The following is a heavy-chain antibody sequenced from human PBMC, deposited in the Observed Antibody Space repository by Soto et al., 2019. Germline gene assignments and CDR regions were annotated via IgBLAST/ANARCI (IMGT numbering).Heavy chain of an antibody. J-gene: IGHJ4*02. D-gene: IGHD3-10*01. CDR1: GGSISNYY. CDR2: IYFSGST. Sequence: QVQLQESGPGLVKPSEILSFTCTVSGGSISNYYWSWIRQPPGKGLEWIGYIYFSGSTNYNPSLKSRVTLSVDTSKNQFSLKLSSVTAADTAVYYCARRYGGAVDYWGQGTLVTVSS. CDR3: ARRYGGAVDY. V-gene: IGHV4-59*08.